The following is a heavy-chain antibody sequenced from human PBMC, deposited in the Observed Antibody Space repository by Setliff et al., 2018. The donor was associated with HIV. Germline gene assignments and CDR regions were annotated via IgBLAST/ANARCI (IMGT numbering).Heavy chain of an antibody. CDR2: IVPILNTG. CDR1: GGTFRSHE. D-gene: IGHD1-26*01. CDR3: ARLRDMEWELIGLDY. V-gene: IGHV1-69*13. Sequence: ASVKVSCKASGGTFRSHEISWVRQAPGQGLEWMGGIVPILNTGNYAPKFQGRVTITADESTTTAYMELSSLRSEDTAIYYCARLRDMEWELIGLDYWGRGTLVTVSS. J-gene: IGHJ4*02.